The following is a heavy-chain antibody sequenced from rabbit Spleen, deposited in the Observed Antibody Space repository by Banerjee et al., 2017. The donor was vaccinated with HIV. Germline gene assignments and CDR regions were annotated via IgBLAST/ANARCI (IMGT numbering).Heavy chain of an antibody. D-gene: IGHD6-1*01. V-gene: IGHV1S45*01. CDR1: GFSFSSNW. J-gene: IGHJ4*01. CDR2: INVGSGST. Sequence: QEQLEESGGGLVKPGGTLTLTCTVSGFSFSSNWICWVRQAPGKGLEWITCINVGSGSTWYASWAKGRFTISKASSTTVTLQMTSLTAADTATYFCARERNSDDYYDLWGPGTLVTVS. CDR3: ARERNSDDYYDL.